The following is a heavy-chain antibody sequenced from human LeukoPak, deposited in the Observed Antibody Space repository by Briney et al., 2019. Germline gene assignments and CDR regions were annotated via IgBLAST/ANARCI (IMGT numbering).Heavy chain of an antibody. D-gene: IGHD2-2*01. CDR1: GGTFSSYA. CDR2: IIPIFGTA. CDR3: ARRSTSWASFDY. Sequence: SVKVSCKASGGTFSSYAISWVRQAPGQGLEWMGGIIPIFGTANYAQKFQGRVTITTDESTSTAYMELSSPRSEDTAVYYCARRSTSWASFDYWGQGTLVTVSS. V-gene: IGHV1-69*05. J-gene: IGHJ4*02.